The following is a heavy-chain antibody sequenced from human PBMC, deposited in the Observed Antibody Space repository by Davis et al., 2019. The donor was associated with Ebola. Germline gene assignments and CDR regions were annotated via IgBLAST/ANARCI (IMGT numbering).Heavy chain of an antibody. CDR2: IYYSGST. V-gene: IGHV4-30-4*01. J-gene: IGHJ4*02. CDR3: ARDRPYDSSGYVQPYYFDY. Sequence: MPSETLSLTCTVSGGSISSGDYYWSWIRQPPGKGLEWIGYIYYSGSTYYNPSLKSRVTISVDTSKNQFSLKLSSVTAADTAVYYCARDRPYDSSGYVQPYYFDYWGQGTLVTVSS. D-gene: IGHD3-22*01. CDR1: GGSISSGDYY.